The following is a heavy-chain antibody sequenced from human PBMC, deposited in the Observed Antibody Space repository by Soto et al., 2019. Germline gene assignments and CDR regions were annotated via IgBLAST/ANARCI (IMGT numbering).Heavy chain of an antibody. V-gene: IGHV4-39*02. J-gene: IGHJ4*02. CDR1: GGSISSDTHY. D-gene: IGHD2-8*01. CDR3: AREKMVGHYEY. CDR2: IYYTGTT. Sequence: QLQLQESGPGLVKPSETLSLSCTVSGGSISSDTHYWGWIRQPPGEGLEWIGSIYYTGTTYYNLSLKSRVTISVDTSKNQFSLKLSSVTAADTAVYYCAREKMVGHYEYWGQGTLVTVSS.